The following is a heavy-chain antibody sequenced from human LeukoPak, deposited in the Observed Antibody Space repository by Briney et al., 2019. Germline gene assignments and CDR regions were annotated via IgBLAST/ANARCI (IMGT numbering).Heavy chain of an antibody. CDR1: GFIFSTYG. V-gene: IGHV3-30*02. CDR2: IRHDGSIK. CDR3: AKDSLADIDY. Sequence: GGSLRLSCAASGFIFSTYGMYWVRQAPGKGLGWVAFIRHDGSIKNYADSVKGRSTISRDNSKNTLYLQMNSLRAEYTAVYYCAKDSLADIDYWGQGTLVTVSS. D-gene: IGHD3-16*01. J-gene: IGHJ4*02.